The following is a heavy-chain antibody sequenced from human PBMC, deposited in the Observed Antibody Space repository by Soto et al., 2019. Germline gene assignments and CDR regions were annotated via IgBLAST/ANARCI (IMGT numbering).Heavy chain of an antibody. D-gene: IGHD6-19*01. CDR3: ARGVGGSGLNWFDP. CDR1: GSSIIGYY. CDR2: IHHSGSA. Sequence: LSLTCTFSGSSIIGYYWTWIRQSPERGLEWIGYIHHSGSANYNPSLNSRLTMSVDRSKSQFSMKLASVTAADTAVYYCARGVGGSGLNWFDPWGQGTLVTVSS. V-gene: IGHV4-59*12. J-gene: IGHJ5*02.